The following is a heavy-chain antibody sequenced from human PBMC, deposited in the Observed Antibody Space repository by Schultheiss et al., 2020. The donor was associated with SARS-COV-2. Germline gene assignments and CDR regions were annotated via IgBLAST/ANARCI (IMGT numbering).Heavy chain of an antibody. D-gene: IGHD7-27*01. Sequence: GGSLRLSCAASGFTFRSHVMHWVRQAPGMGLEWVAVISQDGSTTLYTDSVKGRFTISRDNSKNTLYLQMNSLRVEDTAVYYCAKDRPNWGDFDSWGQGILVTVSS. CDR3: AKDRPNWGDFDS. CDR2: ISQDGSTT. CDR1: GFTFRSHV. V-gene: IGHV3-30*18. J-gene: IGHJ4*02.